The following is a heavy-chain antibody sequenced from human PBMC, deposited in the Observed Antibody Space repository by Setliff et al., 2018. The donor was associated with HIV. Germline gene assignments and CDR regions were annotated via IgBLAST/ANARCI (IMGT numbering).Heavy chain of an antibody. CDR2: IYYSGST. Sequence: PSETLSLTCTVSGGSISSSSYYWGWIRQPPGKGREWIGSIYYSGSTYYNPSLKSRVTISVDTYKNQFSLKLSSVTAADTAGYHCARRVVLSYGYYFDYWGQGTLVTVSS. J-gene: IGHJ4*02. V-gene: IGHV4-39*01. D-gene: IGHD2-15*01. CDR1: GGSISSSSYY. CDR3: ARRVVLSYGYYFDY.